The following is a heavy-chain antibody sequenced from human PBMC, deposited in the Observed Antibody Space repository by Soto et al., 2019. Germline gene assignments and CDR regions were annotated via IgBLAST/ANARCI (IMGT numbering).Heavy chain of an antibody. V-gene: IGHV1-18*01. CDR2: ISAYNGNT. CDR3: ARWSALIYDSSGYCFDY. CDR1: GYTFTSYG. Sequence: ASVKVSCKASGYTFTSYGISWVRQAPGQGLEWMGWISAYNGNTNYAQKLQGRVTMTTDTSTSTAYMELRSLRFDDTAVYYCARWSALIYDSSGYCFDYGGQGTLGT. D-gene: IGHD3-22*01. J-gene: IGHJ4*02.